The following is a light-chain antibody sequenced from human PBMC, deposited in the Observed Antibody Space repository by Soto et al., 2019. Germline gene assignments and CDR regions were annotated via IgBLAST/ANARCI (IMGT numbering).Light chain of an antibody. CDR2: YDD. V-gene: IGLV1-36*01. J-gene: IGLJ2*01. CDR3: AAWDDSLNGVV. Sequence: QLVLTQPPSVSEAPRQRVTISCSGSRSNIGHNGVSRYQQLPGKAPKLLIYYDDLLPSGIPDRFSGSKSGTSASLAISGLQSEDEADYYCAAWDDSLNGVVFGGGTKLTVL. CDR1: RSNIGHNG.